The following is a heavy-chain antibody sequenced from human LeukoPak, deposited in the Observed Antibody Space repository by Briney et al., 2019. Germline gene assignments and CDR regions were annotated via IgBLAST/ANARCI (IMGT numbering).Heavy chain of an antibody. J-gene: IGHJ4*02. D-gene: IGHD2-21*02. CDR3: ARATLRGDPFDF. V-gene: IGHV4-31*03. CDR1: GDSISSGGYY. Sequence: SETLSLTCTVSGDSISSGGYYWTWIRQHRGKGLEWIGNIFTSGNTYYNPSLKGRVFTSVDTSKSQFFLRLTSVTAADTAVYYCARATLRGDPFDFWGQGIQVTVSS. CDR2: IFTSGNT.